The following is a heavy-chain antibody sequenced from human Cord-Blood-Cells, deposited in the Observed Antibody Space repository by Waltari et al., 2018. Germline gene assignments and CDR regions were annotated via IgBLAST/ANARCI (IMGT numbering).Heavy chain of an antibody. CDR3: ARVRYCSSTSCYYYYSYMDV. Sequence: QVQLQQWGAGLLKPSETLSLTCAVYGGSFSGYYWSWIRQPPGKGLEWIGEINHSGSTNSNRALKRRVTTSVDTSKTQFALKPSSVTAADTAVYYCARVRYCSSTSCYYYYSYMDVWGKGTTVTVSS. D-gene: IGHD2-2*01. J-gene: IGHJ6*03. CDR1: GGSFSGYY. V-gene: IGHV4-34*01. CDR2: INHSGST.